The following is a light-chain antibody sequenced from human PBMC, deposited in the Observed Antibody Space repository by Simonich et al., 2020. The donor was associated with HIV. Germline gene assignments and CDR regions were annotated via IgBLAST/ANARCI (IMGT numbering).Light chain of an antibody. J-gene: IGKJ2*01. CDR3: QQYGSSPYT. V-gene: IGKV3-20*01. Sequence: EIVMTQSPATLSVSPGKRATLSCRPSQSVSRNLAWYQHKPGQAPRLLIYDASSRATGIPDRFSGSGSGTDFTLTISRLEPEDFAVYYCQQYGSSPYTFGQGTKLEIK. CDR1: QSVSRN. CDR2: DAS.